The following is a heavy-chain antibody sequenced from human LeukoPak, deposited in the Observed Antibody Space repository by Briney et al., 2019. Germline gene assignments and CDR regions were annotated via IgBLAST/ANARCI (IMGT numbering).Heavy chain of an antibody. CDR3: ARDCDAVDV. Sequence: PGGSLRLSCAASGFSFSDYHISWIRQAPGKGLEWMSYIVSSSTYTKYTDSVKGRFTISRDNAKNSVYLQVNSLRAEDTAMYYCARDCDAVDVWGQETIVTVSS. J-gene: IGHJ3*01. CDR1: GFSFSDYH. V-gene: IGHV3-11*06. CDR2: IVSSSTYT.